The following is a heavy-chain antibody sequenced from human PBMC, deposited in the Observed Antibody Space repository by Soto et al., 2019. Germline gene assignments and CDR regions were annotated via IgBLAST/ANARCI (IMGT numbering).Heavy chain of an antibody. J-gene: IGHJ4*02. Sequence: EVQLVESGGGSVQPGGSLRLSCAASGFTFSTFSMNWVRQAPGRGLEWISYISGGGRPISYADSVKGRFTISRDNAKKSLYLQMDRLTDEDPAVYYSARDLGWAFDSWGQGTLVTVSS. D-gene: IGHD6-19*01. CDR1: GFTFSTFS. CDR2: ISGGGRPI. V-gene: IGHV3-48*02. CDR3: ARDLGWAFDS.